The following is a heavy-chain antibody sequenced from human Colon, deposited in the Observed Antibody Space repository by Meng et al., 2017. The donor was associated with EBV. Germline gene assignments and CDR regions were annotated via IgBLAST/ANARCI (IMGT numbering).Heavy chain of an antibody. J-gene: IGHJ4*02. V-gene: IGHV4-4*02. D-gene: IGHD5-24*01. CDR1: GGPISSNNW. CDR2: IYHGGNT. Sequence: QVQLQESGPGLGEPSQTLSPTCTVSGGPISSNNWWSWVRQPPGKGLEWIGEIYHGGNTNYNPSLKSRVTISVDRSNDQFSLSLSSVTAADTAVYYCARGNAYNAPSFDYWGQGTLVTVSS. CDR3: ARGNAYNAPSFDY.